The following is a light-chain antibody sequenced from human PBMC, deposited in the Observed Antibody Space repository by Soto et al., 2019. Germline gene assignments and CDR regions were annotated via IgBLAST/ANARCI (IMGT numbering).Light chain of an antibody. V-gene: IGLV4-60*02. CDR1: SGHSSYI. J-gene: IGLJ1*01. Sequence: QLVLTQSSSVSASLGSSVKLTCTLSSGHSSYIIAWHQQQPGKAPRYLMKLEGSGSYNKGSGVPDRFSGSSSGADRYLTISNLQFEDEADYYCETWDSNTYVFGTGTKLTVL. CDR3: ETWDSNTYV. CDR2: LEGSGSY.